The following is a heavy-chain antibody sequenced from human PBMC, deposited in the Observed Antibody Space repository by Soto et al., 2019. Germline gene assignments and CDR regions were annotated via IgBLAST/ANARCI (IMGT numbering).Heavy chain of an antibody. J-gene: IGHJ4*02. D-gene: IGHD3-22*01. V-gene: IGHV4-30-4*01. Sequence: SETLSLTCTVSGGSISSGDYYWSWIRQPPGKGLEWIGYIYYSGSTYYNPSLKSRVTTSVDTSKNQFSLKLSSVTAADTAVYYCARYYDSSGYYDNWGQGTLVTVSS. CDR2: IYYSGST. CDR3: ARYYDSSGYYDN. CDR1: GGSISSGDYY.